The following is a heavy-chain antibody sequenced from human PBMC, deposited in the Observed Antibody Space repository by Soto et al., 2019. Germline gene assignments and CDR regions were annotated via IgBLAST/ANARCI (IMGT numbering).Heavy chain of an antibody. J-gene: IGHJ4*02. CDR3: ASILPESGYSGSYRDY. D-gene: IGHD1-26*01. CDR1: GVSISSSNW. Sequence: SETLSLTCAVSGVSISSSNWWSWVRQPPGKGLEWIGEIYHSGSTNYNPSLKSRVTISVDTSKNQFSLKLSSVTAADTAVYYCASILPESGYSGSYRDYWGQGTLVTVSS. CDR2: IYHSGST. V-gene: IGHV4-4*02.